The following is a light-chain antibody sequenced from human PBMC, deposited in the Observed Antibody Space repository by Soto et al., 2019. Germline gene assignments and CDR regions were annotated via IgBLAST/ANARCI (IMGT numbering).Light chain of an antibody. J-gene: IGKJ2*02. CDR1: QGISSY. V-gene: IGKV1-8*01. Sequence: AIRMTQSPSSLSASTGDRATITCRASQGISSYLAWYQQKPGKAPKLLIYAASTLQSGVPSRFSGSGSGTDFTLTIRCLQSEDFATYYCQQYYSYPRTFGQGTKLEIK. CDR2: AAS. CDR3: QQYYSYPRT.